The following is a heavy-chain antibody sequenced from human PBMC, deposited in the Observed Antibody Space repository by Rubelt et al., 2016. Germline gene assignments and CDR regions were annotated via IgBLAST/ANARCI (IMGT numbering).Heavy chain of an antibody. Sequence: VQLVESGGGVVQPGRSLRLSCAASGLIFDDYAMHWVRQAPGKGLEWVSIIYSGGSTYYADSVKGRFTISRDNSKNTLYLQMNSLRAEDTAVYYCASGYNWNPTWGQGTLVTVSS. CDR3: ASGYNWNPT. CDR1: GLIFDDYA. J-gene: IGHJ5*02. D-gene: IGHD1-20*01. CDR2: IYSGGST. V-gene: IGHV3-66*01.